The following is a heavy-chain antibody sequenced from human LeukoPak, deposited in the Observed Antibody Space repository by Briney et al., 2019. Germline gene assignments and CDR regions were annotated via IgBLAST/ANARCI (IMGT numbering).Heavy chain of an antibody. CDR1: GGSIIGYY. V-gene: IGHV4-59*01. CDR2: IYHSGSA. D-gene: IGHD3-3*01. CDR3: ARSRVWSDYWGYFDY. J-gene: IGHJ4*02. Sequence: SETLSLTCTVSGGSIIGYYWNWIRQPPGKGLDWIGYIYHSGSANYNPSLKSRVTISVDTSKTQISLKLRAVTAADTAVYYCARSRVWSDYWGYFDYWGQGTLVTVSS.